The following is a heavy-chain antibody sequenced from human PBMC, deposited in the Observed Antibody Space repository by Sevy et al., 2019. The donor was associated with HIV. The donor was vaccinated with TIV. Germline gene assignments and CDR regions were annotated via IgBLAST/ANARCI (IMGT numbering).Heavy chain of an antibody. CDR3: ARGGGKGWFYFDY. CDR1: GGTFSSYG. D-gene: IGHD6-19*01. Sequence: ASVKVSCKASGGTFSSYGISWVRQAPGQGLEWMGGIIPILGTVNYAQKFQGRVTITADESTKTAYMELSSLRSEDTAVYYCARGGGKGWFYFDYWGQETLVTVSS. CDR2: IIPILGTV. V-gene: IGHV1-69*13. J-gene: IGHJ4*02.